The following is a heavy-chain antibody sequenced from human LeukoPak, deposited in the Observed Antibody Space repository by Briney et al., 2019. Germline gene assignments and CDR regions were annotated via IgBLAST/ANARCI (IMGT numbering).Heavy chain of an antibody. CDR2: IYYSGSP. CDR3: ATHGGREVY. D-gene: IGHD2-15*01. J-gene: IGHJ4*02. Sequence: SETLSLTCTVSGGSISSYYWSWIRQPPGKGLEWIGYIYYSGSPNYNPSLKSRVTISVDTSTNQFSLKPSSVTAADTAVYYCATHGGREVYWGQGTLVTVSS. V-gene: IGHV4-59*08. CDR1: GGSISSYY.